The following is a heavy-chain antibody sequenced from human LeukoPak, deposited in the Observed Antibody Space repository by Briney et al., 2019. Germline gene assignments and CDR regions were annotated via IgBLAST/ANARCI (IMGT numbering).Heavy chain of an antibody. CDR1: GYSISSGYY. Sequence: SETLSLTCTVSGYSISSGYYWGWIRQPPGKGLEWIGSIYHSGGTFYNPSLKSRVTISVDTSKNQFSLKLSSVTAADTAVYYCATPMVRGVPHYWGQGTLVTVSS. V-gene: IGHV4-38-2*02. CDR2: IYHSGGT. J-gene: IGHJ4*02. CDR3: ATPMVRGVPHY. D-gene: IGHD3-10*01.